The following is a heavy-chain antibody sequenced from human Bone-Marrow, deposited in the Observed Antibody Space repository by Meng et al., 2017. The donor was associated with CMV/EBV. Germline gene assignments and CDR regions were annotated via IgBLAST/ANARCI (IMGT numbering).Heavy chain of an antibody. CDR1: GFTFDDYA. CDR2: ISWNSGSI. J-gene: IGHJ6*02. D-gene: IGHD2-2*01. V-gene: IGHV3-9*01. CDR3: AKDDVPAAIVAYGMDV. Sequence: SLKISCAASGFTFDDYAMHWVRQAPGKGLEWVSGISWNSGSIGYADSVKGRFTISRDNAKNSLYLQMNSLRAEDTALYYCAKDDVPAAIVAYGMDVWGQGTTVNVSS.